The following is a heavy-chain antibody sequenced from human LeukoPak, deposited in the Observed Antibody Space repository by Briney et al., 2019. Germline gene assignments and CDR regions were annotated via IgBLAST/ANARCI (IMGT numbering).Heavy chain of an antibody. CDR1: GGSMNTISYY. CDR2: VYSRGSI. J-gene: IGHJ3*02. CDR3: ARDRLSLGAFDI. D-gene: IGHD3-16*01. V-gene: IGHV4-39*07. Sequence: SETLSLTCTVSGGSMNTISYYWVWIRQAPEKGLEWIGSVYSRGSIYSNPSLRSRVSISLDTSKNQFSLNLSSVTVADTAVYYCARDRLSLGAFDIWGPGTTVIVSS.